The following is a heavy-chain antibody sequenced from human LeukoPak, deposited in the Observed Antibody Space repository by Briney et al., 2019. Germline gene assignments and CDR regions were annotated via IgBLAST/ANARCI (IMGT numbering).Heavy chain of an antibody. V-gene: IGHV4-4*02. D-gene: IGHD5-12*01. Sequence: ASGTLSLTCAVSGGSISSSNWWSWVRQPPGKGLEWIGEIYHSGSTNYNPSLKSRVTISVDKSKNQFSLKLSSVTAADTAVYYCARGLDIVATSDAFDIWGQGTMVTVSS. CDR1: GGSISSSNW. J-gene: IGHJ3*02. CDR2: IYHSGST. CDR3: ARGLDIVATSDAFDI.